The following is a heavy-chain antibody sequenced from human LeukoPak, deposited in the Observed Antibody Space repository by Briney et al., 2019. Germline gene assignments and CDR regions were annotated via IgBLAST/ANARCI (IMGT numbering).Heavy chain of an antibody. CDR3: ARGDYYDSSGYYFPDAFDI. CDR1: GFTVRNTY. D-gene: IGHD3-22*01. Sequence: GGSLRLSCAASGFTVRNTYMNWVRQAPGKGLEWVSVIYSGGGTYYAESVKGRFTVSRDNSKNTLYLQMSSLRAEDTAVYYCARGDYYDSSGYYFPDAFDIWGQGAMVTVSS. J-gene: IGHJ3*02. CDR2: IYSGGGT. V-gene: IGHV3-66*01.